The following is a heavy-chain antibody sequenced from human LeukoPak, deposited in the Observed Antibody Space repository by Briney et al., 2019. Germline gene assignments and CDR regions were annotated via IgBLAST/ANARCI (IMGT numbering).Heavy chain of an antibody. CDR2: ISSSSGYI. D-gene: IGHD6-19*01. V-gene: IGHV3-21*01. CDR3: ASGPSSGWYLKGWFDP. J-gene: IGHJ5*02. Sequence: GGSLRLSCAASGFTFSSYSMNWVRQAPGKGLEWVSSISSSSGYIYYEDSVKGRFTISRDNAKNSLYLQMNSLRAEDTAVYYCASGPSSGWYLKGWFDPWAQGTLVTVSS. CDR1: GFTFSSYS.